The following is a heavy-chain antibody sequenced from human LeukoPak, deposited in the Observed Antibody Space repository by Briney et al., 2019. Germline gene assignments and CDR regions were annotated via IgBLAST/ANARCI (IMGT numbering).Heavy chain of an antibody. Sequence: GGSLRLSCAASGFTFSSYAMHWVRQAPGKGLEWVAVISYDGSNKYYADSVKGRFTISRDNSKNTLYLQMNSLGAEDTAVYYCARNSHCGGDCYLYYFDYWGQGTLVTVSS. V-gene: IGHV3-30-3*01. D-gene: IGHD2-21*02. J-gene: IGHJ4*02. CDR1: GFTFSSYA. CDR3: ARNSHCGGDCYLYYFDY. CDR2: ISYDGSNK.